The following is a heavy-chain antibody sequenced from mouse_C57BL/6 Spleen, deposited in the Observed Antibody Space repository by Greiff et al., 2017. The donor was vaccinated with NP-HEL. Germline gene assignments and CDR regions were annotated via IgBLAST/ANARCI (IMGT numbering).Heavy chain of an antibody. CDR2: ISSGGDYI. V-gene: IGHV5-9-1*02. D-gene: IGHD2-5*01. CDR3: TREGTYYSNYWAMDY. J-gene: IGHJ4*01. CDR1: GFTFSSYA. Sequence: EVKLVESGEGLVKPGGSLKLSCAASGFTFSSYAMSWVRQTPEKRLEWVAYISSGGDYIYYADTVKGRFTISRDNARNTPYLQLSSLKSEDTAMYYCTREGTYYSNYWAMDYWGQGTSVTVSS.